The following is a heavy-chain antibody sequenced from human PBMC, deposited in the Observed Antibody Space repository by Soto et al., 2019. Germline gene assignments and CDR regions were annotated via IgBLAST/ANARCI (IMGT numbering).Heavy chain of an antibody. V-gene: IGHV3-30-3*01. D-gene: IGHD3-22*01. CDR3: AREIVVVLDY. CDR2: ISYDGSNK. Sequence: GGSLRLSCAASGFTFSSYAMHWVRQAPGKGLEWVAVISYDGSNKYYADSVKGRFTISRDNSKNTLYLQMNSLRAEDTAVYYCAREIVVVLDYWGQGTLVTVSS. J-gene: IGHJ4*02. CDR1: GFTFSSYA.